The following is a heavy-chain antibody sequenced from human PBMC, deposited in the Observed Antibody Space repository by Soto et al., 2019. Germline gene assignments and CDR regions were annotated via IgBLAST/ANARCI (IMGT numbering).Heavy chain of an antibody. J-gene: IGHJ4*02. Sequence: GGSLRLSCAASGFTFSSYAMSWVRQAPGKGLEWVSAISGSGGSTYYADSVKGRFTISRDNSKNTLYLQMNSLRAEDTAVYYCAKDPGEVKVTIFGVVLDPLYFDDGGQGTLVTV. CDR2: ISGSGGST. CDR3: AKDPGEVKVTIFGVVLDPLYFDD. D-gene: IGHD3-3*01. V-gene: IGHV3-23*01. CDR1: GFTFSSYA.